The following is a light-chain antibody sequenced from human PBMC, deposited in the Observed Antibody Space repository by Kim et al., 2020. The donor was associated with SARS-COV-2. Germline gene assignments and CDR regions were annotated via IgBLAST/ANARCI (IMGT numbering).Light chain of an antibody. CDR1: QSVSIN. J-gene: IGKJ2*01. Sequence: EIVMTQSPATLSVSPGESATLSCRASQSVSINLAWYQQKPGQAPRLLIYGASTRATGIPARFSGGGSGTEFTLTISSLQSEDFAVYYCQQYNYWPPYTFGQGTKLEI. CDR3: QQYNYWPPYT. CDR2: GAS. V-gene: IGKV3-15*01.